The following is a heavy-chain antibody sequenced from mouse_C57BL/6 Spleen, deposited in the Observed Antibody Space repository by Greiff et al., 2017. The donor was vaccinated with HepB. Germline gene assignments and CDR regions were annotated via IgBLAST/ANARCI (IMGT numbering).Heavy chain of an antibody. CDR1: GYTFTSYW. CDR3: ARRGTYYAMDY. CDR2: IDPSDSYT. J-gene: IGHJ4*01. D-gene: IGHD3-3*01. V-gene: IGHV1-69*01. Sequence: QVQLKQPGAELVMPGASVKLSCKASGYTFTSYWMHWVKQRPGQGLEWIGEIDPSDSYTNYNQKFKGKSTLTVDKSSSTAYMQLSSLTSEDSAVYACARRGTYYAMDYWGQGTSVTVSS.